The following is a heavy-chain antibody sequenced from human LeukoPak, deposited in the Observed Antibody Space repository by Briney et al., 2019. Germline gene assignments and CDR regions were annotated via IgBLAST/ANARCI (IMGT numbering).Heavy chain of an antibody. V-gene: IGHV3-7*01. Sequence: GGSLRLSCAASGFTFSSYWMSWVRQAPGKGLEWVANIKQDGSEKYYVDSVKGRLTISRDNAKNSLYLQMNSLRAEDTAVYYCASTRLFSRGDYWGQGTLVTVSS. CDR1: GFTFSSYW. CDR2: IKQDGSEK. D-gene: IGHD3-22*01. J-gene: IGHJ4*02. CDR3: ASTRLFSRGDY.